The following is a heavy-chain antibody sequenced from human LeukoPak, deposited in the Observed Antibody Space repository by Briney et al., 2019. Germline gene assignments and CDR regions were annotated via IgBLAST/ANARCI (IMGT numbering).Heavy chain of an antibody. Sequence: ASVKVSCKASGYTFTSYGISWVRQAPGQRLEWMGWINAGNGNTKYSQEFQGRVTITRDTSASTAYMELSSLRSEDMAVYYCASRSYCSGGSCYGDAFDIWGQGTMVTVSS. J-gene: IGHJ3*02. CDR3: ASRSYCSGGSCYGDAFDI. V-gene: IGHV1-3*03. CDR1: GYTFTSYG. CDR2: INAGNGNT. D-gene: IGHD2-15*01.